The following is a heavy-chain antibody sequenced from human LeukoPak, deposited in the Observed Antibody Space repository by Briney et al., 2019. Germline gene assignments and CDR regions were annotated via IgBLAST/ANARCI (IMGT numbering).Heavy chain of an antibody. V-gene: IGHV4-59*01. CDR2: IYYSGST. Sequence: SETLSLTCTVSGGSISSYYWSWIRQPPGKGLEWIGYIYYSGSTNYNPSLKSRVTISVDTSKNQFSLKLSSVTAADTAVYYCARESADCSGGSCYSWPLDYWGQGTLVTVSS. CDR1: GGSISSYY. D-gene: IGHD2-15*01. CDR3: ARESADCSGGSCYSWPLDY. J-gene: IGHJ4*02.